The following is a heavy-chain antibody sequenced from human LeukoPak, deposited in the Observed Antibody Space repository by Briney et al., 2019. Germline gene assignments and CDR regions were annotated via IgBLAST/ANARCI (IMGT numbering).Heavy chain of an antibody. J-gene: IGHJ4*02. D-gene: IGHD6-19*01. Sequence: GASVNVSCKASGYTFTSYAMHWVRQAPGQRLEWMGWINAGNGNTKYSQKFQGRVTITRDTSASTAYMELSSLRSEDTAVYYCARFSSGWYSDYWGQGTLVTVSS. CDR3: ARFSSGWYSDY. CDR2: INAGNGNT. CDR1: GYTFTSYA. V-gene: IGHV1-3*01.